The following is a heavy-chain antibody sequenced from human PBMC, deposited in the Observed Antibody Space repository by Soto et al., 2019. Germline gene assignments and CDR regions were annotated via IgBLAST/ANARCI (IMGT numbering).Heavy chain of an antibody. D-gene: IGHD5-12*01. Sequence: GGSLRLSCAASGFTFSSYAMSWVRQAPGKGLEWVSAISGSGGSTYYADSVKGRFTISRDNSKNTLYLEMNSLRAEDTAVYYCAKDLWEGDAITYYYYYMDVWGKGTTVTVSS. CDR3: AKDLWEGDAITYYYYYMDV. J-gene: IGHJ6*03. V-gene: IGHV3-23*01. CDR1: GFTFSSYA. CDR2: ISGSGGST.